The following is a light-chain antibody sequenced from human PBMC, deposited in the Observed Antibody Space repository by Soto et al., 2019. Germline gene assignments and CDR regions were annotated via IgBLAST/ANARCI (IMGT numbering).Light chain of an antibody. CDR2: STN. CDR1: SGSVSINYY. CDR3: VLYMGSGIWV. J-gene: IGLJ3*02. V-gene: IGLV8-61*01. Sequence: QTVVTQEPSFSVSPGRTVTLTCGLSSGSVSINYYPSWYQQTPGQAPRTLIYSTNTRSSGVPDRFSGSILGNKAALTITGAQADDESAYYCVLYMGSGIWVFGGGTKLTVL.